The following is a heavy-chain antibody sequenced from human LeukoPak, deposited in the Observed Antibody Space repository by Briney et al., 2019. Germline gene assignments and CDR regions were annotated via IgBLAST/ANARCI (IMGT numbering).Heavy chain of an antibody. V-gene: IGHV3-30*03. Sequence: GRSLRLSCAASGFTFSSYGMHWVRQAPGKGLEWVAVISYDGSNKYYADSVKGRFTISRDNSKNTLYLQMNSLRAEDTAVYYCAGPYSSGLDYWGQGTLVTVSS. J-gene: IGHJ4*02. CDR1: GFTFSSYG. CDR3: AGPYSSGLDY. CDR2: ISYDGSNK. D-gene: IGHD3-22*01.